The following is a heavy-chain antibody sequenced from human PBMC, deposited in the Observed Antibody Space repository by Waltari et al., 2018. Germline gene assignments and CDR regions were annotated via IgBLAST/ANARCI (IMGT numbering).Heavy chain of an antibody. CDR2: IIPIFGTA. V-gene: IGHV1-69*08. J-gene: IGHJ6*02. Sequence: QVQLVQSGAEVKKPGSSVKVSCKASGGTFSSYDISWVRQAPGTGLEWMGRIIPIFGTANYAQKFQGRVTITADKSTSTAYMELSSLRSEDTAVYYCARDQYSSSWGNYYYYGMDVWGQGTTVTVSS. CDR3: ARDQYSSSWGNYYYYGMDV. CDR1: GGTFSSYD. D-gene: IGHD6-13*01.